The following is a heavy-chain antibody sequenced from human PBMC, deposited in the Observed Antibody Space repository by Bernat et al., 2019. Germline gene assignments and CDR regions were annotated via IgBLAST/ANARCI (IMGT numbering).Heavy chain of an antibody. D-gene: IGHD5-18*01. V-gene: IGHV4-39*01. J-gene: IGHJ5*02. CDR2: IYYSGST. Sequence: QLQLQESGPGLVKPSETLSLTCTVSGGSISSSSYYWGWIRQPPGKGLEWIGSIYYSGSTYYNPSLKSRVTISVDTSKNQFSLKLSSVTAADTAVYYCERVVTDMVGGFETWGQGTLVTVSS. CDR1: GGSISSSSYY. CDR3: ERVVTDMVGGFET.